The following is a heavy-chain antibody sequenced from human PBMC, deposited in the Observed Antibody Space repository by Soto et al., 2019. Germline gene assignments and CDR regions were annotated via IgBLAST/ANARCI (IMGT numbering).Heavy chain of an antibody. Sequence: QVQMVQSGAEVKKPGASVKVSCKASGYTFTSYYMHWVRQAPGQGLEWMGIINPSGGSKSYEQKFQGRVPMDRDTSRGTVYMERSSLRSEDTAVYYCAKSHYPPYYDVLTCWAQGWFDPWGQGTLVTVSS. CDR2: INPSGGSK. V-gene: IGHV1-46*01. J-gene: IGHJ5*02. CDR1: GYTFTSYY. D-gene: IGHD3-9*01. CDR3: AKSHYPPYYDVLTCWAQGWFDP.